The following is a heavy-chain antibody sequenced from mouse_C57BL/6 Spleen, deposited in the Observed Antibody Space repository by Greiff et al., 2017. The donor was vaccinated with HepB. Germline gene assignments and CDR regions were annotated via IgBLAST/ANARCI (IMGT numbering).Heavy chain of an antibody. D-gene: IGHD2-3*01. CDR2: IDPSDSYT. J-gene: IGHJ4*01. CDR3: ASYEVYDGYYIGYAMDY. V-gene: IGHV1-50*01. Sequence: VQLQQSGAELVKPGASVKLSCKASGYTFTSYWMQWVKQRPGQGLEWIGEIDPSDSYTNYNQKFKGKATLTVDTSSSTAYMQLSSLTSEDSAVYYCASYEVYDGYYIGYAMDYWGQGTSVTVSS. CDR1: GYTFTSYW.